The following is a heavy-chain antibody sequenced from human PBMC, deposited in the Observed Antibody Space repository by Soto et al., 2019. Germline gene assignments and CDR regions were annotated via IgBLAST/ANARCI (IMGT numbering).Heavy chain of an antibody. J-gene: IGHJ4*02. CDR3: ARGFEYNWNDFGY. V-gene: IGHV6-1*01. CDR1: GDSVSSNSAA. CDR2: TYYRSKWYN. D-gene: IGHD1-20*01. Sequence: SPTLSLTCAISGDSVSSNSAAWTWIRQSPSRGLEWLGRTYYRSKWYNDYAVSVKSRITINPDTSKNQFSLQLNSVTPEDTAVYYCARGFEYNWNDFGYWGQGTPVTVSS.